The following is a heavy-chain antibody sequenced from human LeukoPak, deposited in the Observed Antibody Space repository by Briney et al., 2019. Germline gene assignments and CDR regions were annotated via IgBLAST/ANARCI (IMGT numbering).Heavy chain of an antibody. CDR1: GFTFSSYG. CDR2: ISSDGSNK. D-gene: IGHD2-2*01. Sequence: GGSLRLSCAASGFTFSSYGMHWVRQAPGKGLEWVAVISSDGSNKYYTDSVKGRFTISRDNSKNTLFLQMNSLRAEDRAVYYCAKDSLRTVPKASFDSWGQGTLVTVSS. CDR3: AKDSLRTVPKASFDS. J-gene: IGHJ4*02. V-gene: IGHV3-30*18.